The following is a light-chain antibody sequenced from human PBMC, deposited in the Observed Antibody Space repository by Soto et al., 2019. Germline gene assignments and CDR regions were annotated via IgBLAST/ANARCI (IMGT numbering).Light chain of an antibody. CDR1: QNIFTY. Sequence: IHMTQSPATLAASVGDRVTISCRASQNIFTYLAWYQQKPGKAPKLLIFDASTLQSGVPSRFSGSGSGTEFTLTISSLQPDDFATYYCQHYNSYSEAFGQGTKVDIK. CDR2: DAS. J-gene: IGKJ1*01. CDR3: QHYNSYSEA. V-gene: IGKV1-5*01.